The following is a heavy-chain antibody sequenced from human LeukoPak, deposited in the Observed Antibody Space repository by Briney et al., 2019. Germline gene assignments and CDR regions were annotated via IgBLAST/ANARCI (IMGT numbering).Heavy chain of an antibody. CDR3: ARYSSSSGGASHYFDY. D-gene: IGHD6-6*01. Sequence: GGSLRLSCAASGFTFSSYGMHWVRQAPGKGLEWVAVIWYDGSNKYYADSVKGRFTISRDNSKNTLYLQMNSLRAEDTAVYYCARYSSSSGGASHYFDYWGQGTLVTVSS. CDR2: IWYDGSNK. J-gene: IGHJ4*02. CDR1: GFTFSSYG. V-gene: IGHV3-33*01.